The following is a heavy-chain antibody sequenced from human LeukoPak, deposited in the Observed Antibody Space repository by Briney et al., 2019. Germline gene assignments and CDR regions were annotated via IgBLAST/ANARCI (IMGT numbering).Heavy chain of an antibody. CDR2: TYYRSRWGN. CDR1: GDSVSNNIAT. Sequence: SQTLSLTCAISGDSVSNNIATWNWVRQSPSRGLEWLGRTYYRSRWGNDYAISVKSRITINPDTSRNQSSLQLNSVPPEDTAVYYCVRDSDDYYWALDFWGQGTPVTVSS. V-gene: IGHV6-1*01. D-gene: IGHD3-10*01. J-gene: IGHJ4*02. CDR3: VRDSDDYYWALDF.